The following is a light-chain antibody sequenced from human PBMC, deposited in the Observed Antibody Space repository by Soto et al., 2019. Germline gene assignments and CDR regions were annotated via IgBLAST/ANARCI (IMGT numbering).Light chain of an antibody. CDR2: DAS. V-gene: IGKV3-11*01. Sequence: EIVLTQSPATLSLSPGERATLSCRASQSVSSYLAWYQQKTGQAPRLLIYDASNSATGIPARFSGSGSGTDFTLTICCLETEDFAVYSCQQRGNWAYFGQGTRLEIK. CDR3: QQRGNWAY. CDR1: QSVSSY. J-gene: IGKJ5*01.